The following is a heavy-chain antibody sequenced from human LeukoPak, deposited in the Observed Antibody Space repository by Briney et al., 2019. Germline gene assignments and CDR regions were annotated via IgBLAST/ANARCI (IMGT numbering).Heavy chain of an antibody. CDR3: ARGGGLDV. Sequence: GGSLRLSCAASGFTFSSYWMNWARQAPGKGLEWVASINHNGNVNYYVDSVKGRFTISRDDARNSLYLQMSNLRAEDTAVYFCARGGGLDVWGQGATVTVSS. J-gene: IGHJ6*02. D-gene: IGHD3-16*01. CDR2: INHNGNVN. V-gene: IGHV3-7*03. CDR1: GFTFSSYW.